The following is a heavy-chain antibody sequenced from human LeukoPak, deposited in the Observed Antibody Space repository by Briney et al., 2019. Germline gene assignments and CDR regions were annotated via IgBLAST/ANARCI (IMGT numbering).Heavy chain of an antibody. V-gene: IGHV4-4*07. CDR3: ARGITVGAFDI. J-gene: IGHJ3*02. Sequence: SETLSLTCTVSGGSINNYYWSWIRQPAGKGLEWIGRIYASGTTTYNPSLKSRVTMSVDTSKNQFSLKLTSVTAAGTAVYYCARGITVGAFDIWGQGTMVTVSS. D-gene: IGHD6-19*01. CDR1: GGSINNYY. CDR2: IYASGTT.